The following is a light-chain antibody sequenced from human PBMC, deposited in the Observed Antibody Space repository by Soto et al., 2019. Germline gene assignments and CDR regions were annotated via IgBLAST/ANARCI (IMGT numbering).Light chain of an antibody. CDR1: QSISSY. Sequence: DIQMTQSPSSLSASVGDRVTITCRASQSISSYLNWYQQKPGKAPKLLIYAASSLQSGVPSRFSGSGSVTDFTLTISSLQPEDFATYYCQQSYITPPTFGGGTKVEIK. CDR2: AAS. J-gene: IGKJ4*01. CDR3: QQSYITPPT. V-gene: IGKV1-39*01.